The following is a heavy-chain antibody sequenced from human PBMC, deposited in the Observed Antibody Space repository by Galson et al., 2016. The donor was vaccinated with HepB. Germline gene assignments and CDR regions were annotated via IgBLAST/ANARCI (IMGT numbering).Heavy chain of an antibody. CDR3: ARVDYGSGWREGWFDP. J-gene: IGHJ5*02. Sequence: SLRLSCAASGLTFSDFYMSWIRQAPGKGLEGVSYISSSSSHTNYADSVKGRFTISRDNANNSLYLQMNSLRVEDTAVYYCARVDYGSGWREGWFDPWGQGTLVTVSS. D-gene: IGHD6-19*01. CDR2: ISSSSSHT. CDR1: GLTFSDFY. V-gene: IGHV3-11*06.